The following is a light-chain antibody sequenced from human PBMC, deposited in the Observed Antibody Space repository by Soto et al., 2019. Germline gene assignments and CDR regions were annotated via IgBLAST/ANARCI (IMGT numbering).Light chain of an antibody. CDR3: YSYAGSSYV. CDR2: DVS. V-gene: IGLV2-11*01. CDR1: SSDVGGYDY. Sequence: QSALTQPRSVSGSPGQSVTISCTGTSSDVGGYDYVSWYQQHPDKVPKLMIYDVSKRPSGVPDRFSGSKSGNTASLTISGLQAEDEADYYCYSYAGSSYVFGTGTKVTVL. J-gene: IGLJ1*01.